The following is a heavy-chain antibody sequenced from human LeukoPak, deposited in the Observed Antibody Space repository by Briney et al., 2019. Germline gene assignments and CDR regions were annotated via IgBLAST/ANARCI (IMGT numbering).Heavy chain of an antibody. Sequence: ASVKGSCKAFGYTFTGIYIHWVGQAPGKGVGWMGWINPNSGGTNYAQKFQGRVTMTRDTSISTAYMELSRLRSDDTAVYYCATASSRANYWGQGTLVTVSS. CDR1: GYTFTGIY. CDR2: INPNSGGT. V-gene: IGHV1-2*02. J-gene: IGHJ4*02. D-gene: IGHD5-12*01. CDR3: ATASSRANY.